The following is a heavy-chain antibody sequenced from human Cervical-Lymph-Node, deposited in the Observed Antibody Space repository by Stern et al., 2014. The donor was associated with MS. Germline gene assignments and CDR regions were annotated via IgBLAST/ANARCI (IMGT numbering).Heavy chain of an antibody. J-gene: IGHJ4*02. V-gene: IGHV1-2*06. D-gene: IGHD3-22*01. CDR2: INPNSGGI. CDR1: GYTFTGYF. Sequence: QVQLVESGAEVRKPGASVKVSCKASGYTFTGYFIHWVRQAPGQGLEWMGRINPNSGGINYAQKFQGRVTMTRDTSISTAHMELSRLRSNDTAVYYCARDTPNDSSGYFSYWGQGTLVTVSS. CDR3: ARDTPNDSSGYFSY.